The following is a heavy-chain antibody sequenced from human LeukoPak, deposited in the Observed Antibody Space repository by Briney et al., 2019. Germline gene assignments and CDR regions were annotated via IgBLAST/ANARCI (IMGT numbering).Heavy chain of an antibody. Sequence: GGSLRLSGAASGFTFDDYAMHWDRQAPGKGLEWVSGISWNSGSIGYADSVKGRFTISRDNAKNSLYLQMNSLRAEDTALYYCAKAPAYSSGWHTYVDYWGQGTLVTVSS. J-gene: IGHJ4*02. CDR3: AKAPAYSSGWHTYVDY. CDR2: ISWNSGSI. D-gene: IGHD6-19*01. CDR1: GFTFDDYA. V-gene: IGHV3-9*01.